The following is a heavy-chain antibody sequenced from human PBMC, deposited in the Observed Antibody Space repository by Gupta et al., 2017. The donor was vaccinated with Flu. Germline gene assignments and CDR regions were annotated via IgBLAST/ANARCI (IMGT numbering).Heavy chain of an antibody. CDR3: ARVSGSSHYDIGY. CDR1: GYTFTGYY. D-gene: IGHD3-22*01. J-gene: IGHJ4*02. V-gene: IGHV1-2*02. Sequence: QVQLVQSGAEVKKPGASVKVSCKASGYTFTGYYMHWVRQAPGQGLEWMGWINPNSGGTNYAQKVQGRVTMTRDTSISTAYMELSRLRSDDTAVYYCARVSGSSHYDIGYWGQGTLVTVSS. CDR2: INPNSGGT.